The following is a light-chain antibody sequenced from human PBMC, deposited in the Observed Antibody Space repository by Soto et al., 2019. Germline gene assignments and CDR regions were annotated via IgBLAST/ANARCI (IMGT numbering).Light chain of an antibody. V-gene: IGKV1-27*01. CDR3: QEYNSDPLLV. J-gene: IGKJ4*01. CDR1: QGIKNF. Sequence: DIQMTQSPSSLSASVGERVTITCRASQGIKNFLARYQQKLGKVPKLLIYAASTLESGVPSRFSGSGYGTDFTLTISSLQPEDVATYYCQEYNSDPLLVFGGGTKVEIK. CDR2: AAS.